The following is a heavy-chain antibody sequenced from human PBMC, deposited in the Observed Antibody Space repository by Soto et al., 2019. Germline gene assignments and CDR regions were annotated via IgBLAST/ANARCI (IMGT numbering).Heavy chain of an antibody. CDR3: ARDIITTGTGPGGMDV. CDR2: IIPIFGTA. J-gene: IGHJ6*02. D-gene: IGHD3-16*01. CDR1: GGTFSSYA. V-gene: IGHV1-69*13. Sequence: ASVKVSCKASGGTFSSYAISWVRQAPGQGLEWMGGIIPIFGTANYAQKFQGRVTITADESTSTAYMELSSLRSEDTAVHYCARDIITTGTGPGGMDVWGQGTTVTVSS.